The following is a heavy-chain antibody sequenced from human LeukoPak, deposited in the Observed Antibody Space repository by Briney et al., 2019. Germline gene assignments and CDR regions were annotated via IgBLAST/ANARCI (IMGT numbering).Heavy chain of an antibody. CDR3: ARERLTSGSYFFDY. V-gene: IGHV3-48*01. CDR1: AFTFSDYR. CDR2: ISGRSSTI. J-gene: IGHJ4*02. D-gene: IGHD1-26*01. Sequence: GGSLRLSCAASAFTFSDYRMNWVRQAPGKGLERVSYISGRSSTIYYADSVRGRFTISRDNAKNSMYLQMNSLRAEDTAVYYCARERLTSGSYFFDYWGQGTLVTVSS.